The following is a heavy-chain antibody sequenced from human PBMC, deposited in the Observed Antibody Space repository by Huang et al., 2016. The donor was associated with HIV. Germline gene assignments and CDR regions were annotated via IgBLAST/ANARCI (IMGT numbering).Heavy chain of an antibody. Sequence: QVQLVQSRAEVKKPGASVKVSCKVSEYTLTELSIHWVRQPPGKGLEWMGGFDPENGETIYAQKFQGRVTMTEETSTETAFMELSGLRPEDTAVYYCATSFDVFFDFWGQGTLVTVSS. D-gene: IGHD3-9*01. CDR3: ATSFDVFFDF. CDR2: FDPENGET. V-gene: IGHV1-24*01. J-gene: IGHJ4*02. CDR1: EYTLTELS.